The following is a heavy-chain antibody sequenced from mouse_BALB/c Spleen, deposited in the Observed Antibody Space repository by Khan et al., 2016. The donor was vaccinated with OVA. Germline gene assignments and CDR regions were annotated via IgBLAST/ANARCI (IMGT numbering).Heavy chain of an antibody. CDR1: GFSLNNYS. J-gene: IGHJ3*01. V-gene: IGHV2-2*02. CDR3: ARSGKDYGRGSLVAY. D-gene: IGHD2-4*01. CDR2: IWSAGST. Sequence: QVQLKESGPGLVQPSQSLSITCTVSGFSLNNYSVHWVRQSPGKGLEWLGVIWSAGSTDYNAAFISRLTISKDNSRSQVFFKMNSLQPNDTAIYYEARSGKDYGRGSLVAYWGQWTLVTVSA.